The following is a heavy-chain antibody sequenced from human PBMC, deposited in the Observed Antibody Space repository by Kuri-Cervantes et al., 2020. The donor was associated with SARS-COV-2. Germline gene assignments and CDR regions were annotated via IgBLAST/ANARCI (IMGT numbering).Heavy chain of an antibody. V-gene: IGHV4-59*05. Sequence: GSLRLSCSVSGGSMKSYHWSWIRQPPGKGLEWIGSIYYSGSTYYNPSLKSRVTISVDTSKNQFSLKLSSVTAADTAVYYCAVTHCSSTSCYPVDYYGMDVWGQGTTVTVSS. CDR3: AVTHCSSTSCYPVDYYGMDV. CDR1: GGSMKSYH. J-gene: IGHJ6*02. D-gene: IGHD2-2*01. CDR2: IYYSGST.